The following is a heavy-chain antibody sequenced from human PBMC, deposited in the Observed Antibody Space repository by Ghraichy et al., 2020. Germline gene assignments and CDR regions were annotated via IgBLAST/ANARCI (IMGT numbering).Heavy chain of an antibody. CDR3: ARDSSGKDAFDI. V-gene: IGHV4-59*01. Sequence: SETLSLTCTVSGGSISSYYWSWIRQPPGKGLEWIGYIYYSGSTNYNPSLKSRVTISVDTSKNQFSLKLSSVTAADTAVYYCARDSSGKDAFDIWGQGTMVTVSS. CDR1: GGSISSYY. CDR2: IYYSGST. J-gene: IGHJ3*02. D-gene: IGHD3-22*01.